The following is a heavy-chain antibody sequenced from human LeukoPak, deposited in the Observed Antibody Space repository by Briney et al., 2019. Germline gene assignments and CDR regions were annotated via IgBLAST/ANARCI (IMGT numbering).Heavy chain of an antibody. V-gene: IGHV4-31*03. D-gene: IGHD3-3*02. Sequence: SQTLSLTCTVSGGSISSGGYYWSWIRQHPGKGLEWIGYIYYSGSTYYNPSLKSRVTISVDTSKNQFSLKLSSVTAADTAVYYCARDPYRVIFKYGMDVWGQGTTVTVSS. J-gene: IGHJ6*02. CDR2: IYYSGST. CDR1: GGSISSGGYY. CDR3: ARDPYRVIFKYGMDV.